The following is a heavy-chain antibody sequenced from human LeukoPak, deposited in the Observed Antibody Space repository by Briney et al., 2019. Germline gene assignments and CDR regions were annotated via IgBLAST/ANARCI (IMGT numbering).Heavy chain of an antibody. CDR3: ARDRDGHDY. CDR1: GGSISSCSYY. Sequence: SETLSLTCTVSGGSISSCSYYWGWIRQPPGKGLEWIGSIYYSGSTYYNPSLKSRVTISVDTSKNQFSLKLSSVTAADTAVYYCARDRDGHDYWGQGTLVTVSS. J-gene: IGHJ4*02. D-gene: IGHD5-24*01. CDR2: IYYSGST. V-gene: IGHV4-39*07.